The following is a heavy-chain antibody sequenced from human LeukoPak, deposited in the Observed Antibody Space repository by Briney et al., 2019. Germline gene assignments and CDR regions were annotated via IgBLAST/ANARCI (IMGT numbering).Heavy chain of an antibody. CDR1: GGSISSGSYY. CDR3: AVGVKYYYDSSGYNPNMDAFDI. CDR2: IYTSGST. Sequence: PSETLSLTCTVSGGSISSGSYYWSWIRQPAGKGLEWIGRIYTSGSTNYNPSLKSRVTISVDTSKNQFSLKLSSVTAADTAVYYCAVGVKYYYDSSGYNPNMDAFDIWGQGTMVTVSS. V-gene: IGHV4-61*02. J-gene: IGHJ3*02. D-gene: IGHD3-22*01.